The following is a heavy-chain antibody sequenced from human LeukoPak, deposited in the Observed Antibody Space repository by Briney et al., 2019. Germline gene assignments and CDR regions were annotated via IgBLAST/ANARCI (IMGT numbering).Heavy chain of an antibody. CDR3: VRDPGSRFLQWPD. J-gene: IGHJ4*02. V-gene: IGHV3-21*01. CDR1: GFTFISYN. Sequence: GGSLRLSCAASGFTFISYNMNWVRQAPGKGLEWVSSISSQSTFIYYADSVKGRFTISRDNAKESVHLEMDSLRAEDTAVYYCVRDPGSRFLQWPDWGQGTLVTVSS. D-gene: IGHD3-3*01. CDR2: ISSQSTFI.